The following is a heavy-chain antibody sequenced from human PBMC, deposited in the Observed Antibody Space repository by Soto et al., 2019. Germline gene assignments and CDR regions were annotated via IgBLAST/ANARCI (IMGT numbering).Heavy chain of an antibody. Sequence: ASVKVSCKASGGTFSSYAISWVRQAPGQGLEWMGGIIPIFGTANYAQKFQGRVTITADESTSTAYMELSSLRSEDTAVYYCASSIVVVPAAIRDYYYYGMDVWGQGTTVTVSS. D-gene: IGHD2-2*01. V-gene: IGHV1-69*13. CDR1: GGTFSSYA. J-gene: IGHJ6*02. CDR3: ASSIVVVPAAIRDYYYYGMDV. CDR2: IIPIFGTA.